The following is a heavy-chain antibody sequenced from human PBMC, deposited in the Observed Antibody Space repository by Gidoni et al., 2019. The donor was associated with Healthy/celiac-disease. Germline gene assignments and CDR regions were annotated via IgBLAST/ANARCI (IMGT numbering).Heavy chain of an antibody. Sequence: QVQLVASGGGVVQPGGSLRLSCAASGFTFRSYGMHWVRQAPGKGLEWVAFIRYDGSNKYYADSVKGRFTISRDNSKNTLYLQMNSLRAEDTAVYYCAKDDIVVVVAAGGGFDYWGQGTLVTVSS. CDR1: GFTFRSYG. CDR2: IRYDGSNK. D-gene: IGHD2-15*01. CDR3: AKDDIVVVVAAGGGFDY. J-gene: IGHJ4*02. V-gene: IGHV3-30*02.